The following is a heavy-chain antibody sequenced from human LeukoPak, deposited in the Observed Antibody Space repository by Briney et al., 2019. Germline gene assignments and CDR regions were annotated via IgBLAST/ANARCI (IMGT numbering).Heavy chain of an antibody. D-gene: IGHD3-16*01. V-gene: IGHV3-30*04. CDR2: ISYDGSNK. Sequence: GGSLRLSCAASGFTFSSYAMHWVRQAPGKGLEWVAVISYDGSNKYYADSVKGRFTISRDNSKNTLYLQMNSLRAEDTAVYYCARDWGIDYWGQGTLVAVSS. CDR1: GFTFSSYA. CDR3: ARDWGIDY. J-gene: IGHJ4*02.